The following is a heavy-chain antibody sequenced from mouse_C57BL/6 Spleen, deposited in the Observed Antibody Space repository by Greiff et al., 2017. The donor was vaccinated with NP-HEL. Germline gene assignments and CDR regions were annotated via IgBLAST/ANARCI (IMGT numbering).Heavy chain of an antibody. D-gene: IGHD2-5*01. V-gene: IGHV1-85*01. J-gene: IGHJ1*03. CDR2: IYPRDGST. CDR3: AQAYYSNYWYFDV. CDR1: GYTFTSYD. Sequence: QVQLQQSGPELVKPGASVKLSCKASGYTFTSYDINWVKQRPGQGLEWIGWIYPRDGSTKYNEKFKGKATLTVDTSSSTAYMELHSLTSEDSAVYFCAQAYYSNYWYFDVWGTGTTVTVSS.